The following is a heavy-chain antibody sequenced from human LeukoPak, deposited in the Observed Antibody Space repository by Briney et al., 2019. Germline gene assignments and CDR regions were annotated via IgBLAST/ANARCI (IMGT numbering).Heavy chain of an antibody. CDR3: VRDRGTYRPIDY. CDR2: ITFSSSHI. V-gene: IGHV3-21*04. D-gene: IGHD1-26*01. CDR1: GFTFSGYV. J-gene: IGHJ4*02. Sequence: GGSLRLSCAASGFTFSGYVMTWVRQAPGKGLECVLSITFSSSHIYYADSVKGRFTISRDNTKDSLYLQMNSLRAEDTAIYYCVRDRGTYRPIDYWGQGTLVTVSS.